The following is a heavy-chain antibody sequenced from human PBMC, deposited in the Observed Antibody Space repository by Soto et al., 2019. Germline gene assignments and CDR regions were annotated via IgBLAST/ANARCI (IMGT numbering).Heavy chain of an antibody. J-gene: IGHJ4*02. CDR1: GFTVNNIY. CDR3: SRDHSSGGYDY. CDR2: ISDGGST. Sequence: GGSLRHSCAASGFTVNNIYMSWVRQAPGKGLEWVSTISDGGSTYYADSVKGRFSLSRDKSMNTLYLQMNSLRAEDTAVYYCSRDHSSGGYDYRGQGSLVTVSS. D-gene: IGHD5-12*01. V-gene: IGHV3-53*01.